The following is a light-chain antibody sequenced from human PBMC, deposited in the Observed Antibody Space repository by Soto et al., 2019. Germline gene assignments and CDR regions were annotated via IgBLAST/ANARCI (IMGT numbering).Light chain of an antibody. CDR2: TGS. CDR1: QAIDSW. CDR3: QKTLSFPPT. J-gene: IGKJ1*01. Sequence: DIQMTQSPSSVSASVGGRVTITCRASQAIDSWLAWYQQKPGEAPKLLIFTGSLLHSGVPPRFSGSGSGTDFTLTISSLQPEDFATYYCQKTLSFPPTFGQGTKVDIK. V-gene: IGKV1-12*01.